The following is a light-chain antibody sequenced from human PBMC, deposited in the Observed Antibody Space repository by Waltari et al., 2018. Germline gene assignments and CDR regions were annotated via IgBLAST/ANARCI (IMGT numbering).Light chain of an antibody. J-gene: IGLJ1*01. CDR1: SSDIGAYNF. Sequence: QSALTQPPSASGSPGQSVTISCTGTSSDIGAYNFVSWYQQYPGKAPKFLIYDVNKRPSGVPDRFSGSKTGNMASLTVSGLQPEDEADYYCSSYAGGGYVFGTGTTVTVL. V-gene: IGLV2-8*01. CDR2: DVN. CDR3: SSYAGGGYV.